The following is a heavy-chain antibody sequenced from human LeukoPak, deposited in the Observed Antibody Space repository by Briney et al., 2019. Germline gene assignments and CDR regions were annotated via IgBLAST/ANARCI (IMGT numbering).Heavy chain of an antibody. D-gene: IGHD3-10*01. CDR3: ARRYMVRGVANWFDP. CDR1: GGSFSGYY. J-gene: IGHJ5*02. CDR2: INHSGST. V-gene: IGHV4-34*01. Sequence: SETLSLTCAVYGGSFSGYYWSWIRQPPGKGLEWIGEINHSGSTNYNPSLKSRVTISVDTSKNQFSLKLSSVTAADTAVYYCARRYMVRGVANWFDPWGQGTLVTVSS.